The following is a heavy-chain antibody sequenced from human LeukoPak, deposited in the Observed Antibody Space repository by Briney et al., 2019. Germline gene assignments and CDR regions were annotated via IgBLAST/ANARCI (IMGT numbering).Heavy chain of an antibody. D-gene: IGHD2-21*02. J-gene: IGHJ4*02. CDR3: TKESVTYLDY. CDR2: ISSSSSSI. V-gene: IGHV3-48*02. CDR1: GGSITSYY. Sequence: ETLSLTCIVSGGSITSYYWSWIRQPPGKGLEWVSYISSSSSSIYYADSVKGRFTISRDNAKNSLYLQMNSLRDEDAAVYYCTKESVTYLDYWGQGTLVTVSS.